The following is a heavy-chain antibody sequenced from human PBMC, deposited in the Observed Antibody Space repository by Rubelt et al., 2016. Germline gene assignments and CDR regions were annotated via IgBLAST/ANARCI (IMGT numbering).Heavy chain of an antibody. CDR3: ARGMRWFGENY. J-gene: IGHJ4*02. CDR1: GYTFTSYA. V-gene: IGHV7-4-1*02. CDR2: INPNTGNP. D-gene: IGHD3-10*01. Sequence: QVQLVQSGSELKKPGASVKVSCKASGYTFTSYAMNWVRQAPGQGLAWMGWINPNTGNPTYAQGFTGRFVFTLDNSVRTAYLQISSLKAEDTAVYYCARGMRWFGENYWGQGTLVTVSS.